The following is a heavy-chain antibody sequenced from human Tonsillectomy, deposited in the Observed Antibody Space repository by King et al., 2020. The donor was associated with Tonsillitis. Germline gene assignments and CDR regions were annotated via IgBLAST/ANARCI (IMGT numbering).Heavy chain of an antibody. CDR2: IYYSGST. J-gene: IGHJ4*02. CDR3: AGDQYRSTWFYY. CDR1: GGSISAYY. Sequence: QLQESGPGLVTPSETLSLTCTVSGGSISAYYWSWIRQPPGRELEWIGNIYYSGSTNYNPSLKSRVTISVDTSKNQFSLKLTSVTAADTAVYYCAGDQYRSTWFYYWGQGTLVTVSS. V-gene: IGHV4-59*08. D-gene: IGHD2-21*01.